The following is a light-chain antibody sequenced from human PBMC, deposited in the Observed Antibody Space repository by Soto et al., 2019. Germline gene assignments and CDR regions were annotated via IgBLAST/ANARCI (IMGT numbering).Light chain of an antibody. CDR2: GAS. J-gene: IGKJ4*01. V-gene: IGKV3-20*01. CDR1: QSVSSY. CDR3: QQYGGSPLT. Sequence: EIVLTQFPATLSLSPGDGAALSCRASQSVSSYLAWYQQKPGQAPRLLIYGASSRATGIPDRFSGSGSGTDFTLTISRLEPEDFAVYYCQQYGGSPLTFGGGTKVDIK.